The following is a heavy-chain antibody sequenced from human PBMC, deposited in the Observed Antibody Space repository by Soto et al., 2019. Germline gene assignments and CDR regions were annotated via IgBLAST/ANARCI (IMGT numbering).Heavy chain of an antibody. D-gene: IGHD2-2*01. Sequence: SLRLSCAASGFTFSDYYMSWIRQAPGKGLEWVSYISSSGSTIYYADSVKGRFTISRDNAKNSLYLQMNSLRAEDTAVYYCARALIVVVPARNAFDIWGQGTMVTVSS. CDR3: ARALIVVVPARNAFDI. V-gene: IGHV3-11*01. CDR1: GFTFSDYY. CDR2: ISSSGSTI. J-gene: IGHJ3*02.